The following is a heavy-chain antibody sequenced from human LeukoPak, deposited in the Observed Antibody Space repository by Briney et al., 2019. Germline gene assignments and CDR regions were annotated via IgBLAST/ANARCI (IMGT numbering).Heavy chain of an antibody. CDR3: ARDMGEPTFDY. CDR2: ISSSGSTI. V-gene: IGHV3-11*04. Sequence: LSLTCTVSGGSISSYYWSWIRQPPGKGLEWVSYISSSGSTIYYADSVKGRFTISRDNAKNSLYLQMNSLRAEDTAVYYCARDMGEPTFDYWGQGTLVTVSS. CDR1: GGSISSYY. D-gene: IGHD3-16*01. J-gene: IGHJ4*02.